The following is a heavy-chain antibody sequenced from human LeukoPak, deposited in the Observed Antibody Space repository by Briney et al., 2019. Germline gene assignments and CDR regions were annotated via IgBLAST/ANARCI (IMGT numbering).Heavy chain of an antibody. Sequence: GGTLRLSCSASGFTFTTYGMNWVRQAPGKGLEWVSGIGGSGTRTYYADSVKGRFTISRDNSKNTLYLQMNSLRAEDTAVYYCAKGGYCTNGVCYAYNWFDPWGQGTLVTVSS. CDR1: GFTFTTYG. CDR3: AKGGYCTNGVCYAYNWFDP. CDR2: IGGSGTRT. J-gene: IGHJ5*02. D-gene: IGHD2-8*01. V-gene: IGHV3-23*01.